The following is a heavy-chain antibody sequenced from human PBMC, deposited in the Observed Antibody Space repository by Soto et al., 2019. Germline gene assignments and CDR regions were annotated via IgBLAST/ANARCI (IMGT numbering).Heavy chain of an antibody. J-gene: IGHJ4*02. Sequence: ASVKVSCKASGYTFTSYGISWVRQAPGQGLEWMGWISAYNGNTNYAQKLQGRVTMTTDTSTSTAYMELRSLRSDDTAVYYCARDGGKWLVQYYFDYWGQGTLVTVSS. D-gene: IGHD6-19*01. V-gene: IGHV1-18*04. CDR1: GYTFTSYG. CDR3: ARDGGKWLVQYYFDY. CDR2: ISAYNGNT.